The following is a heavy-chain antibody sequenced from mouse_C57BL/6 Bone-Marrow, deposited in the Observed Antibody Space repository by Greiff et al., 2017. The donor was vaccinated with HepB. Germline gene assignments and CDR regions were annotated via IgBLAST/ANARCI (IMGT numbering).Heavy chain of an antibody. CDR2: INPGSGGT. D-gene: IGHD1-1*01. CDR1: GYAFTNYL. Sequence: QVQLQQSGAELVRPGTSVKVSCKASGYAFTNYLIEWVKQRPGQGLEWIGVINPGSGGTNYNEKFKGKATLTADKSSSTAYMQLSSLTSEDSAVYFCARRYYGCSLAWFAYWGQGTLITVSA. CDR3: ARRYYGCSLAWFAY. V-gene: IGHV1-54*01. J-gene: IGHJ3*01.